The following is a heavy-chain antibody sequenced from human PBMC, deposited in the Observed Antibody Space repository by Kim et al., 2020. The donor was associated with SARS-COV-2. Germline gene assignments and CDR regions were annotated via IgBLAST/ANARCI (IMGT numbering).Heavy chain of an antibody. CDR3: ARGASPPCSSTSCYTIGGWFDP. CDR2: INHSGST. J-gene: IGHJ5*02. Sequence: SETLSLTCAVYGGSFSGYYWSWIRQPPGKGLEWIGEINHSGSTNYNPSLKSRVTISVDTSKNQFSLKLSSVTAADTAVYYCARGASPPCSSTSCYTIGGWFDPWGQGTLVTVSS. D-gene: IGHD2-2*02. V-gene: IGHV4-34*01. CDR1: GGSFSGYY.